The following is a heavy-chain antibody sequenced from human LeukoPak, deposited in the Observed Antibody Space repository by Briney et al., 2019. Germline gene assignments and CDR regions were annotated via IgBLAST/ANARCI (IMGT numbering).Heavy chain of an antibody. CDR3: ARTYSSGWTVYYYYMDA. CDR1: GFTFDDYG. D-gene: IGHD6-19*01. Sequence: GGSLRLSCAASGFTFDDYGMSWVRQAPGKGLEWVSGISWNGGSTGYADSVKGRFTISRDNAKNSLCLQMNSLRAEDTALYYCARTYSSGWTVYYYYMDAWGKGTTVTVSS. CDR2: ISWNGGST. V-gene: IGHV3-20*04. J-gene: IGHJ6*03.